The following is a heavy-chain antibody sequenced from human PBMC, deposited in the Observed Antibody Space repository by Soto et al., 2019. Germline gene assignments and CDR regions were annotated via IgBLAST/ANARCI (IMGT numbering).Heavy chain of an antibody. D-gene: IGHD6-19*01. CDR1: GYTFTSYA. CDR2: INAGNGNT. Sequence: ASVKVSCKASGYTFTSYAMHWVRQAPGQRLEWMGWINAGNGNTKYSQKFQGRVTITRDTSASTAYMELSSLRSEDTAVYYCARGPSYSSGWNDFDYWGQGTLVTVSS. CDR3: ARGPSYSSGWNDFDY. J-gene: IGHJ4*02. V-gene: IGHV1-3*01.